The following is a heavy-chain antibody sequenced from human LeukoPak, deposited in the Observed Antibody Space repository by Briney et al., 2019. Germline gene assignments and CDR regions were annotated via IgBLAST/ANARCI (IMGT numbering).Heavy chain of an antibody. CDR1: GFTFSTYS. CDR2: ISIGGSYK. CDR3: ARDPRFGLIYSYHYMDV. D-gene: IGHD3-10*01. Sequence: GGSLRLSCAASGFTFSTYSMNWVRQAPGKGLEWVSSISIGGSYKYYADSVKGRFNISRDNAKNSLYLQMNSLRAEDTAVYYCARDPRFGLIYSYHYMDVWGKGTTVTVSS. V-gene: IGHV3-21*01. J-gene: IGHJ6*03.